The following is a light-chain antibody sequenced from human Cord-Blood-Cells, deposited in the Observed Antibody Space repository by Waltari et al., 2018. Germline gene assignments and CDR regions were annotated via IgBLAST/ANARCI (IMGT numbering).Light chain of an antibody. CDR2: EGS. CDR3: CSVEGSSTWV. CDR1: SSDVGSYHL. Sequence: QSALTQPASVSGPPGQSITISSTGTSSDVGSYHLVSWYQQHPGKAPKLMIYEGSKRPSGVSNRFSGSKSGNTASPTISGLEAEDEADYYCCSVEGSSTWVFGGETKLTVL. J-gene: IGLJ3*02. V-gene: IGLV2-23*01.